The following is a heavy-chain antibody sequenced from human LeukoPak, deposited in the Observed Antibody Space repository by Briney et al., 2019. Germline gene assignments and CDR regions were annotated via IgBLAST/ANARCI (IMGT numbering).Heavy chain of an antibody. Sequence: GGSLRLSCAASGFTFSSYAMSWVRQAPGKGLEWVSAISGSDGSTYYADSVKGRFTISRDNSKNTLYLQMNSLSAEDTAVYYCEKDLGGSGDYRPYWGQGSVVTISS. J-gene: IGHJ4*02. D-gene: IGHD2-21*02. CDR2: ISGSDGST. V-gene: IGHV3-23*01. CDR1: GFTFSSYA. CDR3: EKDLGGSGDYRPY.